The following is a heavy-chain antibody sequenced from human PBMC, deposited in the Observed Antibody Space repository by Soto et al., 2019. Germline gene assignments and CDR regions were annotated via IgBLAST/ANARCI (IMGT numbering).Heavy chain of an antibody. CDR1: GGSISRSNW. D-gene: IGHD1-26*01. CDR3: ARDVGAITGPGFFDY. J-gene: IGHJ4*02. CDR2: IYHSGST. Sequence: SETLSLTRAVSGGSISRSNWWSWVLQPQGRGLEWIGEIYHSGSTNYNPSLKSRVTISVDKSKNQFSLKLSSVTAADTAVYYCARDVGAITGPGFFDYWGQETLVTVS. V-gene: IGHV4-4*02.